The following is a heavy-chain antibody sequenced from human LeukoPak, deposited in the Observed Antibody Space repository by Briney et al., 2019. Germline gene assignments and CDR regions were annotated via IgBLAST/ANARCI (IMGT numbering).Heavy chain of an antibody. V-gene: IGHV1-18*01. D-gene: IGHD6-6*01. CDR2: ISAYNGNT. Sequence: ASVKVSCKASGGTFSSYAISWVRRAPGQGLEWMGWISAYNGNTNYAQKLQGRVTMTTDTSTSTAYMELRSLRSDDTAAYYCARTRPSRYSSSSADYWGQGTLVTVSS. CDR1: GGTFSSYA. J-gene: IGHJ4*02. CDR3: ARTRPSRYSSSSADY.